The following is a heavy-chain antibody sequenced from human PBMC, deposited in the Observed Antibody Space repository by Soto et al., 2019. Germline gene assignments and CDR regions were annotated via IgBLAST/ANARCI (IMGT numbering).Heavy chain of an antibody. CDR2: INHSGST. V-gene: IGHV4-34*01. CDR1: GGSFSGYY. D-gene: IGHD6-6*01. CDR3: ARACSSSTQEFDY. Sequence: SETLSLTCAVYGGSFSGYYWSWIRQPPGKGLEWIGEINHSGSTNYNPSLKSRVTISVDTSKNQFSLKLSSVTAADTAVYYCARACSSSTQEFDYWGQGTLVTGS. J-gene: IGHJ4*02.